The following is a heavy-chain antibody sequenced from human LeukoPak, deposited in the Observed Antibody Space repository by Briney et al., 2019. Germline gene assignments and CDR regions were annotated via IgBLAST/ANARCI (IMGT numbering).Heavy chain of an antibody. D-gene: IGHD6-19*01. J-gene: IGHJ1*01. Sequence: GASVKVSCTASGYTFTGYYMHWVRQAPGQGLEWMGRINPNSGGTNYAQKFQGRVTMTRDTSISTAYMELSRLRSDDTAVYYCASFQSSGWYPAEYFQHWGQGTLVTVSS. CDR2: INPNSGGT. CDR3: ASFQSSGWYPAEYFQH. CDR1: GYTFTGYY. V-gene: IGHV1-2*06.